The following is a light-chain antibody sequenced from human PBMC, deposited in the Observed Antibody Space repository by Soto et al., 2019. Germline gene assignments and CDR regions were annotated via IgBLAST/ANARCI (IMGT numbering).Light chain of an antibody. CDR2: GNS. CDR1: SSNIGAGYD. V-gene: IGLV1-40*01. J-gene: IGLJ3*02. Sequence: QSVLTQPPSVSGAPGQRVTISCTGSSSNIGAGYDVHWYQQLPGTAPKFLIYGNSNRPSGVPDRFSGSKSGTSASLAITGLQAEDEADYYCQSYDSSLSGWVFGGGTPLTVL. CDR3: QSYDSSLSGWV.